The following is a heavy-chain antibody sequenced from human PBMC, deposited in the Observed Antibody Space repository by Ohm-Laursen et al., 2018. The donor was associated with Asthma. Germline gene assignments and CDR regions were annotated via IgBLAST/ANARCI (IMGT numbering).Heavy chain of an antibody. Sequence: SLRLSCAATGFTFSSYAVSWVRQAPGKGLEWVSAISGSGGSTYYADSVKGRFTISRDNSKNTLYLQMNSLRAEDTAVYYCAKEGIAVAGFDYWGQGTLVTVSS. CDR3: AKEGIAVAGFDY. D-gene: IGHD6-19*01. CDR2: ISGSGGST. V-gene: IGHV3-23*01. J-gene: IGHJ4*02. CDR1: GFTFSSYA.